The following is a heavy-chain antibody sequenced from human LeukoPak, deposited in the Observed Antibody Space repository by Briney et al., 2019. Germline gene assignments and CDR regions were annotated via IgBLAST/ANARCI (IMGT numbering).Heavy chain of an antibody. V-gene: IGHV1-69*05. D-gene: IGHD2-2*01. CDR3: ARGRYQLLLGYYYYYYMDV. J-gene: IGHJ6*03. Sequence: ESSVKVSCKASGGTFSSYAISWVRQAPGQGLEWMGGIIPIFGTANYAQKFQGRVTITTDESTSTAYMELSSLRSEDTAVYYCARGRYQLLLGYYYYYYMDVWGKGTTVTVSS. CDR2: IIPIFGTA. CDR1: GGTFSSYA.